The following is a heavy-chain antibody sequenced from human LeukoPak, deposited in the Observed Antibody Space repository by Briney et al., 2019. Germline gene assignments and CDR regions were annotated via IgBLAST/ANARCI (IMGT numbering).Heavy chain of an antibody. CDR1: GGSISTYC. Sequence: SETLSLTCTVSGGSISTYCRTWIRQSAGKGLEWIGRVYNDGSTSYNPSLWSRVTISVDNSKNQFSLKLNSVTAADTAVYYCARPYRVGGSFPFDIWGQGTSVTVSS. V-gene: IGHV4-4*07. D-gene: IGHD3-16*02. J-gene: IGHJ3*02. CDR3: ARPYRVGGSFPFDI. CDR2: VYNDGST.